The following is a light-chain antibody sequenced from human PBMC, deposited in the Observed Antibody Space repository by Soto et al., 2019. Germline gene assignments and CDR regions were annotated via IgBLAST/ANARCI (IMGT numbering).Light chain of an antibody. CDR1: SSNIGNNY. CDR3: GTWDSSLSAGGVV. V-gene: IGLV1-51*01. J-gene: IGLJ2*01. Sequence: QSVLTQPPSVSAAPGQKVTISCSGSSSNIGNNYVSWYQQLPGTAPKLLIYDNNKRPSGIPDRFSGSKSGTSATLGITALQTGDEADYYCGTWDSSLSAGGVVFGGGTKVTVL. CDR2: DNN.